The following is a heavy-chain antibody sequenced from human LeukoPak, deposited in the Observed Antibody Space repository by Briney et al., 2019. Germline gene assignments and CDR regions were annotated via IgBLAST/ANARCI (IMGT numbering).Heavy chain of an antibody. CDR2: ISSSSSYI. CDR3: ASGFLEWLWAFDY. J-gene: IGHJ4*02. Sequence: PGGSLSLSFAASGFPFSSYSMNWGRPAPGKGLEWVSSISSSSSYIYYADSVKGRFTISRDNAKNSLYLQMSSLRAEDTAVYYCASGFLEWLWAFDYWGQGTLVTVSS. V-gene: IGHV3-21*01. D-gene: IGHD3-3*01. CDR1: GFPFSSYS.